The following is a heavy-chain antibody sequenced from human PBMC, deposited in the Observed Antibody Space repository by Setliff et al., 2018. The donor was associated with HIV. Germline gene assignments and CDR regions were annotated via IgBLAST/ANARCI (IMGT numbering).Heavy chain of an antibody. D-gene: IGHD6-13*01. Sequence: PSETLSLTCTVSGGSISSYYWSWIRQPPGKGLEWIGYIYYSGSTNYNPSHKSRVTISVDTSKNQFSLKLSSVTAADTAVYYCARVHSSSWYYFDYWGQGTLVTVAS. CDR3: ARVHSSSWYYFDY. V-gene: IGHV4-59*01. CDR2: IYYSGST. CDR1: GGSISSYY. J-gene: IGHJ4*02.